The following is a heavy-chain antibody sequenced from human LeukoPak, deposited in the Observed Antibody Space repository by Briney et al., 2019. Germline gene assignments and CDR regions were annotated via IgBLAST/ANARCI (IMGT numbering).Heavy chain of an antibody. CDR3: AKDRSSIAAAGGLDY. J-gene: IGHJ4*02. CDR1: GFSFSSYA. Sequence: GGSLRLSCAAAGFSFSSYAMSWVRQAPGKGLEWVSAISGSAYSTYYADSAKGRFTISRDNSKNTLYLQMNSLRAEDTAVYYCAKDRSSIAAAGGLDYWGQGTLVAVSS. V-gene: IGHV3-23*01. D-gene: IGHD6-13*01. CDR2: ISGSAYST.